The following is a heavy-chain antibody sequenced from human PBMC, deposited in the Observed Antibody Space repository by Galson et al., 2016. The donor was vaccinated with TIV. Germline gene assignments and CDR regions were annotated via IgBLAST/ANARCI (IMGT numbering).Heavy chain of an antibody. D-gene: IGHD2-21*01. CDR1: GGTFSRSA. V-gene: IGHV1-3*01. CDR3: ARPPYCGGDCYKYDR. CDR2: INAGNGNT. Sequence: SVKVSCKASGGTFSRSAISWVRQAPGQRLEWMGWINAGNGNTKYSQKFQGRVTITRDTFASTAYMELNSLTSADTAVYFCARPPYCGGDCYKYDRWGQGTLVTVSS. J-gene: IGHJ5*02.